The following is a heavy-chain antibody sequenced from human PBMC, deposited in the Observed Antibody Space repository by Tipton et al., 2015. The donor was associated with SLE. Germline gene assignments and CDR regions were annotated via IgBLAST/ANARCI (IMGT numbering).Heavy chain of an antibody. D-gene: IGHD7-27*01. Sequence: TLSLTCTVSGGSISSHYWSWIRQPPGKGLEWIGEIDDSGSTNYNPSLKSRVTVSLDTSKNQFSLKLSSVTAADTAVYYCARDGRGLGTYWYFDLWGRGTLVTVSS. CDR3: ARDGRGLGTYWYFDL. J-gene: IGHJ2*01. V-gene: IGHV4-59*11. CDR2: IDDSGST. CDR1: GGSISSHY.